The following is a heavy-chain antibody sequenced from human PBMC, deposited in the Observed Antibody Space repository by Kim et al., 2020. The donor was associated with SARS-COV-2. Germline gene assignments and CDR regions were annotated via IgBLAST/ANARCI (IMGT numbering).Heavy chain of an antibody. Sequence: SVKVSCKASGGTFSSYAISWVRQAPGQGLEWMGGMIPIFGTANYAQKFQGRVTITADESTSTAYMELSSLRPEDTAVYYCASSWGAVAGKKLPHYYYYGMDVWGQGTTVTVSS. CDR3: ASSWGAVAGKKLPHYYYYGMDV. CDR2: MIPIFGTA. V-gene: IGHV1-69*13. J-gene: IGHJ6*02. D-gene: IGHD6-19*01. CDR1: GGTFSSYA.